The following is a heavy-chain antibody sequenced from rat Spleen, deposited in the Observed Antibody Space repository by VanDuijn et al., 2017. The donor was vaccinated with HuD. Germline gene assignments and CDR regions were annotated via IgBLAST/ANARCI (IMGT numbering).Heavy chain of an antibody. CDR1: GFTFSDYY. CDR3: TTENNYVMDA. V-gene: IGHV5-20*01. Sequence: EVQLVESDGGLVQPGRSLKLSCAASGFTFSDYYMAWVRQAPTKGLEWVATISYDGSSAYYRDSVKGRFTISRDNAKSTLYLQMDSLRSEDKATYYCTTENNYVMDAWGQGASVTVSS. CDR2: ISYDGSSA. J-gene: IGHJ4*01.